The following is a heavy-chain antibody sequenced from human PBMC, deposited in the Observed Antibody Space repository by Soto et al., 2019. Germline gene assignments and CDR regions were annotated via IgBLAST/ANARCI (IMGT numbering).Heavy chain of an antibody. J-gene: IGHJ6*02. CDR3: ARDSVTTFHYYYSMDV. CDR2: IDQHGSEK. D-gene: IGHD4-4*01. Sequence: GVSLTLSCVASGFMFTSYSMSWVRQAPGKGLEWVTNIDQHGSEKKYVDSVKGRFTISRDNAKNSVSLQMKSLRAEDTAVYYCARDSVTTFHYYYSMDVWGQGTTVTV. CDR1: GFMFTSYS. V-gene: IGHV3-7*03.